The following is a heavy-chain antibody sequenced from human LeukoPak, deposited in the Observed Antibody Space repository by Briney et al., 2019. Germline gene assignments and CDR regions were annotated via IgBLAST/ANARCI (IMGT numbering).Heavy chain of an antibody. CDR2: IDPDGSTT. D-gene: IGHD6-19*01. CDR3: AKDRLGVAGNFDY. CDR1: GFTLSSYW. V-gene: IGHV3-74*01. J-gene: IGHJ4*02. Sequence: TGGSLRLSCAASGFTLSSYWMHWVRQAPGEGLVWVSRIDPDGSTTNYADSVKGRFTISRDNSKNTLYLQMNSLRAEDTAVYYCAKDRLGVAGNFDYWGQGTLVTVSS.